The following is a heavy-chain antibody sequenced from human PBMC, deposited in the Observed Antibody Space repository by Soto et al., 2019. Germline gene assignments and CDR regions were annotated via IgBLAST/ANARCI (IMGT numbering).Heavy chain of an antibody. CDR3: ARDMTRTVVPYFDF. CDR1: GGTFSNYV. V-gene: IGHV1-69*06. D-gene: IGHD1-7*01. J-gene: IGHJ4*02. Sequence: QVQLVQSGAEVKKPGSSVKVSCTASGGTFSNYVVNWVRQAPGQGLEWMGRIIPISGAANYAQKLQGRVTITADKSTSTSYMELSSLRSEDTAVYYCARDMTRTVVPYFDFWGQGTLVTVSS. CDR2: IIPISGAA.